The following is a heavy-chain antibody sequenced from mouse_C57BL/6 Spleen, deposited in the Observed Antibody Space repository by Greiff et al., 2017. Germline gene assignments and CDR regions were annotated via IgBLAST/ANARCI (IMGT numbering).Heavy chain of an antibody. CDR3: ASKVYYANDRYYAMDY. D-gene: IGHD2-2*01. CDR1: GYTFTSYC. J-gene: IGHJ4*01. CDR2: IHPNSGST. V-gene: IGHV1-64*01. Sequence: QVQLQQPGAELVKPGASVKLSCKASGYTFTSYCMHWVKQRPGQGLEWIGMIHPNSGSTNYTEKFKSKATLTVDTSSSTAYLQLSRLTSEDSAGYYWASKVYYANDRYYAMDYWGQGTSVTVSS.